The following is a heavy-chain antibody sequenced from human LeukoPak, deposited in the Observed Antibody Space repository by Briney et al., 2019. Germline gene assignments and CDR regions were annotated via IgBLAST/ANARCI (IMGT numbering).Heavy chain of an antibody. CDR3: ARDPTVTDYYYYGMDV. CDR2: ISSSSSYI. J-gene: IGHJ6*02. CDR1: GFTFSSYW. V-gene: IGHV3-21*01. Sequence: GSLRLSCAASGFTFSSYWMSWVRQAPGKGLEWVSSISSSSSYIYYADSVKGRFTISRDNAKNSLYLQMNRLRAEDTAVYYCARDPTVTDYYYYGMDVWGQGTTVTVSS. D-gene: IGHD4-17*01.